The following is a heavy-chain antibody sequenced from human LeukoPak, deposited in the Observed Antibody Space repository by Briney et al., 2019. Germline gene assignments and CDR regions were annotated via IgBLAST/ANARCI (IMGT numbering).Heavy chain of an antibody. CDR1: GFTFSSYA. D-gene: IGHD2-15*01. J-gene: IGHJ4*02. CDR2: ISYDGSNK. V-gene: IGHV3-30-3*01. CDR3: AIYCSGGSCPIDS. Sequence: PGRSLRLSCAASGFTFSSYAMHWVRQAPGKGLEWVAVISYDGSNKYYADSVTGRFTISRDNSKNTLYLQMNSLRTEDTALYYCAIYCSGGSCPIDSWGQGTLVTVSS.